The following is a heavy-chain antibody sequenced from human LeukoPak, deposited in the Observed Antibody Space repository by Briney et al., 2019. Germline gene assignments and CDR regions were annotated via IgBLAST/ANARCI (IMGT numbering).Heavy chain of an antibody. J-gene: IGHJ4*02. CDR2: ISGSGGST. D-gene: IGHD6-19*01. CDR3: ARDRSGGWYLEH. Sequence: PGGSLRLSCAASGFTFSSYAMSWVRQAPGKGLEWVPAISGSGGSTYYADSVKGRFTISRDNSKNTLYLQMITLRAEDTAVYYCARDRSGGWYLEHWGQGTLVTVSS. V-gene: IGHV3-23*01. CDR1: GFTFSSYA.